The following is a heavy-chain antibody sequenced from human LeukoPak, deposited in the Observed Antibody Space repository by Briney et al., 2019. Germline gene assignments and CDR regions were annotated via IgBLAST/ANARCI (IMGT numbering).Heavy chain of an antibody. CDR2: INWNGGST. CDR1: GFTFDDYG. D-gene: IGHD2-2*01. CDR3: ARGGLLGYCSSTSCFCDY. J-gene: IGHJ4*02. Sequence: GGSLRLSCAASGFTFDDYGMSWVRQAPGKGLEWVSGINWNGGSTGYADSVKGRFTISRDNAKNSLYLQMNSLRAEDTALYYCARGGLLGYCSSTSCFCDYWGQGTLVTVSS. V-gene: IGHV3-20*04.